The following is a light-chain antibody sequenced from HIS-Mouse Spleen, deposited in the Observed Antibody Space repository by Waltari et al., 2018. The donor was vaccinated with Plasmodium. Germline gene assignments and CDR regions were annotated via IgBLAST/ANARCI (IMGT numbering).Light chain of an antibody. CDR2: EGS. J-gene: IGLJ2*01. CDR1: SSDVGSYNI. CDR3: CSYAGSSSVV. V-gene: IGLV2-23*01. Sequence: QSALTQPASVSGSPGQSITISCTGTSSDVGSYNIFPWYQQHPGKAPKLIIYEGSKRPSGVSNRFSGSKSGNTASLTISGLQAEDEADYYCCSYAGSSSVVFGGGTKLTVL.